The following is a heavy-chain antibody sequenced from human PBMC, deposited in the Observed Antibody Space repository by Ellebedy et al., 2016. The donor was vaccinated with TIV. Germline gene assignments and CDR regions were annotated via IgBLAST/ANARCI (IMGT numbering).Heavy chain of an antibody. CDR1: AGSISPYY. Sequence: MPSETLSFTCTVSAGSISPYYWTLILQRTGKGLEWIGYVFYRGSTHYHPAINRRVTTSVDSSKTQFSLKLSSVTAADTAVYYCATGAAVAGTFVFDPWGQGTLVTVSS. CDR2: VFYRGST. CDR3: ATGAAVAGTFVFDP. D-gene: IGHD6-19*01. J-gene: IGHJ5*02. V-gene: IGHV4-59*01.